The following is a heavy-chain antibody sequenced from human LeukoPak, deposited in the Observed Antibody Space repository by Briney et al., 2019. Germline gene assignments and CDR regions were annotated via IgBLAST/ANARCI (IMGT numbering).Heavy chain of an antibody. CDR2: IYYSGST. Sequence: SETLSLTCTVSGGSISSGGYYWSWIRQHPGKGREWIGYIYYSGSTYYNPSLKSRVTISVDTSKNQFSLKLSSVTAADTAVYYCARDQITMNAFDIWGQGTMVTVSS. CDR1: GGSISSGGYY. D-gene: IGHD3-22*01. V-gene: IGHV4-31*03. CDR3: ARDQITMNAFDI. J-gene: IGHJ3*02.